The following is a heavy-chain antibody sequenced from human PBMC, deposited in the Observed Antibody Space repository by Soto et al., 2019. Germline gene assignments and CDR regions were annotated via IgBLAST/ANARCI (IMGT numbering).Heavy chain of an antibody. CDR2: IWFDGSNQ. D-gene: IGHD6-25*01. J-gene: IGHJ4*02. V-gene: IGHV3-33*01. CDR1: GFTFSTYG. CDR3: SIESGIYHSDY. Sequence: QVQLVESGGGVVQPGRSLRLSCAASGFTFSTYGMHWVRQAPGKGLEWVAAIWFDGSNQYYAESVKGRFTISRDNSKNTLYLQMNSLRAEDTAVLYCSIESGIYHSDYWGQGTLVTVSS.